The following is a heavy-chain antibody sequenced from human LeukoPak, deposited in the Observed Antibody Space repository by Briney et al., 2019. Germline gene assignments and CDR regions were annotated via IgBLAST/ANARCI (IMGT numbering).Heavy chain of an antibody. D-gene: IGHD3-3*01. CDR3: ARTLAATRITIFGVVIIRDSDWFDP. V-gene: IGHV1-18*01. CDR1: GYTFTSYG. J-gene: IGHJ5*02. CDR2: ISAYNGNT. Sequence: ASVKVSCKAAGYTFTSYGISWVRQAPGQGLEWMGWISAYNGNTNYAQKLQGRVTMTTDTSTSTAYMKLRSLRSDDTAVYYCARTLAATRITIFGVVIIRDSDWFDPWGQGTLVTVSS.